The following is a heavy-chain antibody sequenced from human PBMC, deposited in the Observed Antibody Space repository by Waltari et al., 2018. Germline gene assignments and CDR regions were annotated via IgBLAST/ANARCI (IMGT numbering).Heavy chain of an antibody. J-gene: IGHJ4*02. Sequence: QVQLQESGPGLVKPSETLSLTCTVSGGSISSHYWSWIRQPPGKGLEWIGYIYYIGNTNSNASVEIRHTISVDTSKSQFSLKLSSVTAAETVVYYCARASMVGYFDYWGQGTLVTVSS. CDR2: IYYIGNT. V-gene: IGHV4-59*11. CDR1: GGSISSHY. D-gene: IGHD1-26*01. CDR3: ARASMVGYFDY.